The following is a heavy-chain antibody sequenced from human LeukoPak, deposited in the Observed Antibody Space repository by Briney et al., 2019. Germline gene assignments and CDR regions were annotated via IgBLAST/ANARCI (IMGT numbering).Heavy chain of an antibody. J-gene: IGHJ4*02. CDR1: GFTFDDYA. D-gene: IGHD1-26*01. V-gene: IGHV3-9*01. CDR2: ISWNSGSI. Sequence: GGSLRLSCAASGFTFDDYAMHWVRQAPGKGLEWVSGISWNSGSIGYADSVKGRFTISRDNAKNSLYLQMNSLRAEDTAVYYCASGMRVGPNIWGQGTLVTVSS. CDR3: ASGMRVGPNI.